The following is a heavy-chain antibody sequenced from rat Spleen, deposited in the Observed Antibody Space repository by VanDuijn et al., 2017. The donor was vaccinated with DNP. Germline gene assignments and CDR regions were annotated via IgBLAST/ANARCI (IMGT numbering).Heavy chain of an antibody. J-gene: IGHJ3*01. CDR2: IFYDGDST. D-gene: IGHD1-9*01. V-gene: IGHV5-17*01. CDR3: ARWDSTGITTGFAY. CDR1: GFTFNNYW. Sequence: EVQLVESGGGLVQPGRSLKVSCVASGFTFNNYWMTWVRQAPQKGLEWVATIFYDGDSTYYGDSVKGRFTISRDNAKSTLYLQMNSLRSEDMATYYCARWDSTGITTGFAYWGQGTLVTVSS.